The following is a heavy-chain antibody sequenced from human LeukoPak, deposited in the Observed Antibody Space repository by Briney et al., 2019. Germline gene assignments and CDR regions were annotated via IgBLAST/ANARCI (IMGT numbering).Heavy chain of an antibody. Sequence: SSETLSLTCTVSGGSISSYYWSWIRQHPGKGLEWIGYIYYSGSTYYNPSLKSRVTISVDTSKNQFSLKLSSVTAADTAVYYCARGMILSKFDYWGQGTLVTVSS. V-gene: IGHV4-59*06. J-gene: IGHJ4*02. CDR1: GGSISSYY. CDR3: ARGMILSKFDY. D-gene: IGHD3-16*01. CDR2: IYYSGST.